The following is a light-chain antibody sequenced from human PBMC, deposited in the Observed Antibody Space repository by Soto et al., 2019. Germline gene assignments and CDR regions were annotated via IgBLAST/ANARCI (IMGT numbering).Light chain of an antibody. CDR2: DAS. CDR1: QSISSW. Sequence: DIQMTQSPSTLSASVGDRVTITCRASQSISSWLAWYQQKPGKAPKLLIYDASSLESGVPSRFSGSGSGTEFTLTISSLQPDDFATYDCQQYNSYSPWTFGHGTKVEIK. V-gene: IGKV1-5*01. J-gene: IGKJ1*01. CDR3: QQYNSYSPWT.